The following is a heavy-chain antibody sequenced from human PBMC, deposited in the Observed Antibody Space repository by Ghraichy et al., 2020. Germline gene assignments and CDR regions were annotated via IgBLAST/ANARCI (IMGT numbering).Heavy chain of an antibody. V-gene: IGHV1-24*01. J-gene: IGHJ3*02. Sequence: ASVKVSCKVSGYTLTELSMHWVRQAPGKGLEWMGGFDPEDGETIYAQKFQGRVTMNEDTSTDTAYMELSSLRSEDTAVYYCALCGGDCYSPILDAFDIWGQGTMVTVSS. CDR3: ALCGGDCYSPILDAFDI. CDR1: GYTLTELS. CDR2: FDPEDGET. D-gene: IGHD2-21*02.